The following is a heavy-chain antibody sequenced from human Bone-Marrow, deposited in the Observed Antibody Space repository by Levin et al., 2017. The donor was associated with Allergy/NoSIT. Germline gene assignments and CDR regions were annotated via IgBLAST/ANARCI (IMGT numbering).Heavy chain of an antibody. V-gene: IGHV1-18*01. CDR2: ISAYKGNT. Sequence: GESLKISCKASGYTFTSYGISWVRQAPGQGLEWMGWISAYKGNTNYAQKLQGRVTMTTDTSTSTAYMELRSLRSDDTAVYYCARDVDTAMVPPFVYWGQGTLVTVSS. J-gene: IGHJ4*02. CDR1: GYTFTSYG. D-gene: IGHD5-18*01. CDR3: ARDVDTAMVPPFVY.